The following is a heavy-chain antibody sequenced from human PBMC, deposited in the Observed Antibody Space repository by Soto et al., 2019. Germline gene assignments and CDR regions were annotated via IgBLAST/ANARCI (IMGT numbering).Heavy chain of an antibody. CDR3: ATLSDDYGDFDY. V-gene: IGHV1-3*01. CDR2: INAGNGNT. J-gene: IGHJ4*02. Sequence: GASVKVSCKASGYTFTSYAMHWVRQAPGQRLEWMGWINAGNGNTKYSQKFQGRVTITRDTSASTAYMELSSLRSEDTAVYYCATLSDDYGDFDYWGQGTLVTVSS. CDR1: GYTFTSYA. D-gene: IGHD4-17*01.